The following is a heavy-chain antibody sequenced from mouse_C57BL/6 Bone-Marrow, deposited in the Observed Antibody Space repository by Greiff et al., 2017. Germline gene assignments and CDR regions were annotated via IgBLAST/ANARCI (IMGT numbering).Heavy chain of an antibody. CDR3: ATPHYGSSDGYWDCDV. V-gene: IGHV14-2*01. CDR2: IDPEDGET. CDR1: GFNIKDYY. J-gene: IGHJ1*03. D-gene: IGHD1-1*01. Sequence: EVQLQQSGAELVKPGASGKLSCTASGFNIKDYYMHWVKQRTEQGLEWIGRIDPEDGETKYAPQFQGKATITADTSSNTAYLQLSSLTSEETAVYYCATPHYGSSDGYWDCDVWGTGTTVTVSS.